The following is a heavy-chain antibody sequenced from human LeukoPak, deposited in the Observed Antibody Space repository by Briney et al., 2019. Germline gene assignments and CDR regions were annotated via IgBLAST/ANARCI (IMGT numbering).Heavy chain of an antibody. CDR2: IYTSGST. V-gene: IGHV4-61*02. D-gene: IGHD3-22*01. Sequence: ASETLSLTCTVSGGSISSGDFYWSWIRQPAGKGLEWIGRIYTSGSTNYNPSLQSRVIISVDTSKNQFSLKLTSVTAADTAVYYCARGPYYYDSSGSFDYWGQGTLVTVSS. J-gene: IGHJ4*02. CDR1: GGSISSGDFY. CDR3: ARGPYYYDSSGSFDY.